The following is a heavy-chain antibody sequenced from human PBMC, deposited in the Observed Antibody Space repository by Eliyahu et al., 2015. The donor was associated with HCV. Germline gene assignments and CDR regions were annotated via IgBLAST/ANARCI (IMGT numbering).Heavy chain of an antibody. CDR2: INPNSGGT. D-gene: IGHD2-2*01. CDR1: GYTFTGYX. Sequence: QVQLVQSGAEVKKPGASVKVSCKASGYTFTGYXMHWVRQAPGQGLEWMGWINPNSGGTNYAQKFQGWVTMTRDTSISTAYMELSRLRSDDTAVYYCARALGVVPAAITYYYGMDVWGQGTTVTVSS. V-gene: IGHV1-2*04. CDR3: ARALGVVPAAITYYYGMDV. J-gene: IGHJ6*02.